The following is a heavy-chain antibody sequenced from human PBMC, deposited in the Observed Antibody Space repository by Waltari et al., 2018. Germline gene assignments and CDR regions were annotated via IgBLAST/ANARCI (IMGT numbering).Heavy chain of an antibody. Sequence: QVQLVQSGAEVKKPGSSVKVSCKASGGTFNSYAISWVRQVPGQGLEWMGGILPFLGIADYAQKFQGRGTMTADESTTTAYMDLSSLRSDDTAVYYCARRSNSDYILDYWGQGTLVTVFS. J-gene: IGHJ4*02. CDR2: ILPFLGIA. CDR3: ARRSNSDYILDY. CDR1: GGTFNSYA. V-gene: IGHV1-69*12. D-gene: IGHD4-4*01.